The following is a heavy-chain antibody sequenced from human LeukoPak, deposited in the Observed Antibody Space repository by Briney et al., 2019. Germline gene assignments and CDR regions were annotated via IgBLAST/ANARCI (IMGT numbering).Heavy chain of an antibody. CDR3: ARGYSGRRDY. D-gene: IGHD5-18*01. Sequence: ASVKVSCKASGYIFTSYTISWVRQAPGQGLEWMGWMNPNSGNTGYAQKFQGRVTMTRNTSISTAYMELSSLRSEDTAVYYCARGYSGRRDYWGQGTLVTVSS. CDR1: GYIFTSYT. V-gene: IGHV1-8*02. J-gene: IGHJ4*02. CDR2: MNPNSGNT.